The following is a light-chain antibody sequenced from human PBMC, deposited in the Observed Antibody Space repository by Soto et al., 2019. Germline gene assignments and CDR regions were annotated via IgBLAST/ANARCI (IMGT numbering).Light chain of an antibody. J-gene: IGLJ3*02. CDR1: SSNIGSNT. CDR2: SNN. V-gene: IGLV1-44*01. Sequence: HSVLTQPPSASGTPGQRVTISCSGSSSNIGSNTVNWYQQLPGTAPKLLIYSNNQRPSGVPDRFSGSKSGTSASLAISWLQSEDEADYYCAAWDDSLNGVFGGGTKLTVL. CDR3: AAWDDSLNGV.